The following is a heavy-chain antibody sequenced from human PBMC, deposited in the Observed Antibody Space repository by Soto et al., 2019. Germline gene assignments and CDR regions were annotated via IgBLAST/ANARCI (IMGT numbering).Heavy chain of an antibody. V-gene: IGHV1-18*01. CDR1: GYTFTTFG. CDR3: APRSPAFDY. CDR2: ISTDKGHT. Sequence: QVQLVQSGPEVKKPGASVKVSCRTSGYTFTTFGITWVRQAPGQGLEWMGWISTDKGHTNYAQKFQGRVTMTTDTSTSTAYMELRSLRSDDAAISYSAPRSPAFDYWGQGTLVTVST. J-gene: IGHJ4*02.